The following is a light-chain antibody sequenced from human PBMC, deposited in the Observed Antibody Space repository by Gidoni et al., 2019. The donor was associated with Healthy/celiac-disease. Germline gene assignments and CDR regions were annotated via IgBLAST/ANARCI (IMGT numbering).Light chain of an antibody. CDR2: AAS. CDR1: QIISSY. J-gene: IGKJ1*01. Sequence: DIQITQSPSSLSASVGDRVTITCRASQIISSYLNWYQQKPGKAPKLLIYAASSFQSGVPSRVSGSGSGTDFTLTISSLQPEDFATYYCQQSYSTPRTFXQXTKVEIK. CDR3: QQSYSTPRT. V-gene: IGKV1-39*01.